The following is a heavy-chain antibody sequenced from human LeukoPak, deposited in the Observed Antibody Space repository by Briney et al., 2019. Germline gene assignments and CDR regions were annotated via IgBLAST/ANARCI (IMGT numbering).Heavy chain of an antibody. CDR2: INTSGGST. V-gene: IGHV1-46*01. Sequence: ASVKVSCKASGYIFTNYYIHWVRQAPGQGLEWMGIINTSGGSTSSAQKFQGRLTMTRDTSTSTVYMELSSLRSEDTALYYCARDAFLSGSLSPIDYWGQGTLVTVSS. D-gene: IGHD5-12*01. CDR3: ARDAFLSGSLSPIDY. J-gene: IGHJ4*02. CDR1: GYIFTNYY.